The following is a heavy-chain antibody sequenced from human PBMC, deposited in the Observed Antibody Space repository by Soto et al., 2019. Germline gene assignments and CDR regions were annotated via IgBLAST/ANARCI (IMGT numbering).Heavy chain of an antibody. V-gene: IGHV1-69*12. D-gene: IGHD1-26*01. CDR3: ARMGRMGATPDY. CDR1: GGTLSSYA. CDR2: IIPIFGTA. J-gene: IGHJ4*02. Sequence: QVQLVQSGAEVKKPGSSVKVSCKASGGTLSSYAISWVRQAPGQGLEWMGGIIPIFGTANYAQKFQGRVTITADESTSTDYMELSSLRSEDTAVYYCARMGRMGATPDYWGQGTLVSVSP.